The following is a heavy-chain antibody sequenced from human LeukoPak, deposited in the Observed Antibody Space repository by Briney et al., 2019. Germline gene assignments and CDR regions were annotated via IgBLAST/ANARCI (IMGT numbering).Heavy chain of an antibody. CDR3: ASEAIWFGELDWFDP. J-gene: IGHJ5*02. Sequence: PGGSLRLSCAASGYTVSSNYMSWVRQAPGEGLEWVSVIYSGGSTYYADSVKGRFTISRDNSKNTLYLQMNSLRAEDTAVYYCASEAIWFGELDWFDPWGQGTLVTVSS. D-gene: IGHD3-10*01. CDR2: IYSGGST. CDR1: GYTVSSNY. V-gene: IGHV3-66*02.